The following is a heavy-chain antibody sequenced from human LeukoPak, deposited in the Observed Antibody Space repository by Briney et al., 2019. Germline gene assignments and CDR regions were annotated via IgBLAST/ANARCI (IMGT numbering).Heavy chain of an antibody. CDR2: INPNSGGT. J-gene: IGHJ4*02. V-gene: IGHV1-2*02. CDR3: ARDVYNFWSGYYDY. Sequence: ASVKVSCKASGYTFTGYYMHWVRQAPGQGLEWMGWINPNSGGTNYAQKFQGRVTMTRDTSISTAYMELSRLRSDDTAVYYCARDVYNFWSGYYDYWGQGTLVTVSS. D-gene: IGHD3-3*01. CDR1: GYTFTGYY.